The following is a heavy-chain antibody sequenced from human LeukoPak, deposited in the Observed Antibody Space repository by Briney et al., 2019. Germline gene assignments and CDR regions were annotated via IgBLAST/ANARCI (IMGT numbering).Heavy chain of an antibody. Sequence: PGGSLGLSCAASGFIFSAYWVTWVRQAPGKGLEWVANMYQDGSEKYYVESVKGRFTISRDNAKNSLYLQMNSLRAEDTAVYYCASYYYGSGTSLGYWGQGTLVTVSS. D-gene: IGHD3-10*01. CDR3: ASYYYGSGTSLGY. V-gene: IGHV3-7*01. CDR2: MYQDGSEK. J-gene: IGHJ4*02. CDR1: GFIFSAYW.